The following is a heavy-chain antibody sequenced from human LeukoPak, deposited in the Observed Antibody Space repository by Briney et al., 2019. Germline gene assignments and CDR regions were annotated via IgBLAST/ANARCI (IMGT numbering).Heavy chain of an antibody. CDR3: ARPPVRYSSSWYVRYYYYYMDV. J-gene: IGHJ6*03. D-gene: IGHD6-13*01. CDR2: INPNSGGT. CDR1: GYTFTYYY. V-gene: IGHV1-2*02. Sequence: ASVKVSCKAFGYTFTYYYMHWVRQAPGQGVEWMGWINPNSGGTNYAQKFQGRGTMTRDTAISTAYMEVRRVRWEETAVYYSARPPVRYSSSWYVRYYYYYMDVWGKGTTVTISS.